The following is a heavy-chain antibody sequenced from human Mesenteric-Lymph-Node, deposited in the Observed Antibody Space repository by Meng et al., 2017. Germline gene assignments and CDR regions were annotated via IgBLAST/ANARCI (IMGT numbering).Heavy chain of an antibody. V-gene: IGHV4-28*01. CDR1: GYSISDTNW. CDR2: IHHSGSA. Sequence: QVQRQESSARLVNPSDTLYHTCAVSGYSISDTNWCGWIRQPPGKGLEWIRYIHHSGSAYYNPSLKSRVSTSVDTSKNQFSLNLNSMTAADTAVYYCASFDHIPRRNYFDYWGQGTLVTVSS. CDR3: ASFDHIPRRNYFDY. J-gene: IGHJ4*02. D-gene: IGHD2-21*01.